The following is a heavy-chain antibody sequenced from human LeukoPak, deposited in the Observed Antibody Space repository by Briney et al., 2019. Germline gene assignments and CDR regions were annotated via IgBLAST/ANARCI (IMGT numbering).Heavy chain of an antibody. V-gene: IGHV4-34*01. CDR3: ARGLYYDSSGYYYEGFFDY. D-gene: IGHD3-22*01. CDR2: INHSGST. CDR1: GGSFSGYY. Sequence: SETLSLTCAVYGGSFSGYYWSWIRQPPGKGLEWIGEINHSGSTNYNPSLKSRVTISVDTSKNQFSLKLSSVTAADTAVYYCARGLYYDSSGYYYEGFFDYWGQGTLVTVSS. J-gene: IGHJ4*02.